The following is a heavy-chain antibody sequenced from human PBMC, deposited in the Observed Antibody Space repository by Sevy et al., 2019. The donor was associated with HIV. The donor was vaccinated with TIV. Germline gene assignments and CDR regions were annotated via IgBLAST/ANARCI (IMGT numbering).Heavy chain of an antibody. CDR2: IKQDGSAK. CDR1: GFTFSSYW. V-gene: IGHV3-7*01. CDR3: ARDPFNGSGSYSATLEY. J-gene: IGHJ4*02. Sequence: GGSLRLSCAASGFTFSSYWMSWVRQAPGKGLEWVANIKQDGSAKYYADSVKGRFTISRDNAKNSLYLQMNSLRAEDTAVCYCARDPFNGSGSYSATLEYWGQGTLVTVSS. D-gene: IGHD3-10*01.